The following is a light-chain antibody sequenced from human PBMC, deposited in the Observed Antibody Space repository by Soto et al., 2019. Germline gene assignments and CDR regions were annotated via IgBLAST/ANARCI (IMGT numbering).Light chain of an antibody. CDR2: KAT. Sequence: DIQMTQSPSTLSASVGDRVTITCRASQSLSSWLAWYQQKPGKAPKLLVYKATRLESGVPSRFSGNGSATEFTLTISSLQPDDFATYYCLQHKSYSYTFGQGTKLEIK. CDR3: LQHKSYSYT. J-gene: IGKJ2*01. CDR1: QSLSSW. V-gene: IGKV1-5*03.